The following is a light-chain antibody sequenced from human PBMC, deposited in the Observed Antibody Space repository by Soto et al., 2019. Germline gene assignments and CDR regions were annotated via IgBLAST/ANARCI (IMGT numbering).Light chain of an antibody. V-gene: IGKV3-20*01. CDR2: GAS. Sequence: EIVLTQSPGTLSLSPGDRASLSCRASQNIKNNYLAWYQQKFGQGPRLVNYGASNRATDTPERFSGSGSGTDFTLTISKLEPYYFAVYYCQEYGSFVRTCAQGTKLDI. CDR3: QEYGSFVRT. J-gene: IGKJ1*01. CDR1: QNIKNNY.